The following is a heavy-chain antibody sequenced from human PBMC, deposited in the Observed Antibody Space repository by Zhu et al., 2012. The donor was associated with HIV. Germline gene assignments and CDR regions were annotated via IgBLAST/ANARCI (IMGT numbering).Heavy chain of an antibody. D-gene: IGHD2-15*01. CDR1: GGSFSGYY. CDR3: ARHGSRYSVPGL. J-gene: IGHJ2*01. CDR2: IDPTGGT. V-gene: IGHV4-34*01. Sequence: QVQLQQWGAGLLNPSETLSLTCGVSGGSFSGYYWTWIRQPPDEGLEWIGEIDPTGGTSYNPSLKSRLTISIDTSKYQVSLKLTSVTAADTAVYYCARHGSRYSVPGLWGRGTLVTVSS.